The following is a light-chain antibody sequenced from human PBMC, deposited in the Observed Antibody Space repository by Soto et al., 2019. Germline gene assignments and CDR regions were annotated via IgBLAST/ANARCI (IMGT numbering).Light chain of an antibody. V-gene: IGKV3-20*01. J-gene: IGKJ1*01. CDR1: QSLSSSF. Sequence: DIVLTQSPGILSLSPGQRATLSCRASQSLSSSFLAWYQQKPGQAPRLIIDGASSRAAGIPDRCSGSWSGTVFTLTISSLEPEDFAVYYRHQFATTRSFGQGTKVDIK. CDR3: HQFATTRS. CDR2: GAS.